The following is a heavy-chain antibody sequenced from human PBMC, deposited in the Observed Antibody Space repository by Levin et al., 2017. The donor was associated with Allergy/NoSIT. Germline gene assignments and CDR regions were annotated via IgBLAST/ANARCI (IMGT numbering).Heavy chain of an antibody. D-gene: IGHD3-3*01. CDR2: IYHSGST. CDR3: ATEVRRRNTIFGVVPGGRGLDP. V-gene: IGHV4-4*02. J-gene: IGHJ5*02. CDR1: GGSISSSNW. Sequence: GSLRLSCAVSGGSISSSNWWSWVRQPPGKGLEWIGEIYHSGSTNYNPSLKSRVTISVDKSKNQFSLKLSSVTAADTAVYYCATEVRRRNTIFGVVPGGRGLDPWGQGTLVTVSS.